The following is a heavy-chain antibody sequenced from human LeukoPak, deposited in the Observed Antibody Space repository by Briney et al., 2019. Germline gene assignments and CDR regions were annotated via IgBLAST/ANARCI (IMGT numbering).Heavy chain of an antibody. CDR2: ISSNGGST. CDR1: GFTFSNYG. V-gene: IGHV3-64*01. Sequence: PGGSLRLSCTASGFTFSNYGMHWVRQAPGKGLEYVSAISSNGGSTYYANSVKGRFTISRDNSKNTLYLQMNSLRAEDTAVYYCALGEPRSPFDYWGQGTLVTVSS. J-gene: IGHJ4*02. CDR3: ALGEPRSPFDY. D-gene: IGHD1-26*01.